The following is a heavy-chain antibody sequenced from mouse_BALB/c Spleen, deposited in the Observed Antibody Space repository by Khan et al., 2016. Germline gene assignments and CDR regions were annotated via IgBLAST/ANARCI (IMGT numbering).Heavy chain of an antibody. J-gene: IGHJ1*01. Sequence: EVQLQESGPGLVKPSQSLSLTCTVTGYSITSDYAWNWIRQFPGNKLEWMGYISYSGSTSYNPSLKSRISITRDTSKNQFFLQLNSVTTEDTAPYYCARSPPRWYFDVWGAGTTVTVSS. V-gene: IGHV3-2*02. CDR2: ISYSGST. CDR1: GYSITSDYA. CDR3: ARSPPRWYFDV.